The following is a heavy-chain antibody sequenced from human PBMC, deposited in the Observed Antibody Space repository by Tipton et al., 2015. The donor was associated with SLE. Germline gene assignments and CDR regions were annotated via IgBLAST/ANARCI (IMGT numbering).Heavy chain of an antibody. D-gene: IGHD4-11*01. Sequence: SLRLSCAASGFSLSGYWMNWVRQAPGKGLEWVGRIKSMSDGGTADFAATVKGRIIMSRNDADNTMYLDLHSLTAEDTAVYYCTTDRYSLHGGLDYWGQGTLVTVSS. CDR1: GFSLSGYW. V-gene: IGHV3-15*05. CDR3: TTDRYSLHGGLDY. J-gene: IGHJ4*02. CDR2: IKSMSDGGTA.